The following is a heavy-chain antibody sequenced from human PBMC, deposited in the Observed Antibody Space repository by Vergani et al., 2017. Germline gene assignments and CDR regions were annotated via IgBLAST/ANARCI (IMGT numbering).Heavy chain of an antibody. V-gene: IGHV2-5*01. D-gene: IGHD3-10*01. Sequence: QITLKESGPTLVKPPPTLTLTCTFSGFSLSTSGVGVGWIRQPPGKALVWLALIYWNDDKRYIPSLKSRLTITKDTSKNQVVLTITNMDPVDTATYYCAHSRFGEGWLDYWGQGTLVTVSS. CDR1: GFSLSTSGVG. CDR3: AHSRFGEGWLDY. CDR2: IYWNDDK. J-gene: IGHJ4*02.